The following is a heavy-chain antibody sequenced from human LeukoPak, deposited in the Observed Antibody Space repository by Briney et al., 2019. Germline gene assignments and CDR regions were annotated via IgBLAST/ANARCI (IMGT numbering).Heavy chain of an antibody. Sequence: SGGSLRLSCAASGFTFSTYEMNWVRQAPGRGLEWVSYISTSGRTISYAASAKGRFTISRDNAKNSLYLQMNSLRAEDTAVYYCASYIRAPFDIWGQGTMVTVSS. J-gene: IGHJ3*02. CDR3: ASYIRAPFDI. CDR1: GFTFSTYE. D-gene: IGHD3-10*01. V-gene: IGHV3-48*03. CDR2: ISTSGRTI.